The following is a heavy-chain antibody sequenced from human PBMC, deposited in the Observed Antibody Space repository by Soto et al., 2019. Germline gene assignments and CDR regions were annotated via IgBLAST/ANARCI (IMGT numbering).Heavy chain of an antibody. J-gene: IGHJ4*02. CDR1: GFTFSSYG. CDR3: SKGDSGSSWYYFDY. V-gene: IGHV3-30*18. D-gene: IGHD6-13*01. CDR2: ISYDGSNK. Sequence: GGSLRLSCAASGFTFSSYGMHWDRQAPGKGLEWVAVISYDGSNKYYADSVKGRFTISRDNSKNTLYLQMNSLRAEDTAVYYCSKGDSGSSWYYFDYWGQGTLVTVSS.